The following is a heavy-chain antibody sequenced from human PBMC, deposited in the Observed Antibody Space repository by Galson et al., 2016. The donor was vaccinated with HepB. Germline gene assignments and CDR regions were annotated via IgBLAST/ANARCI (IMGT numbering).Heavy chain of an antibody. J-gene: IGHJ3*02. CDR2: IHPSGST. V-gene: IGHV4-4*02. Sequence: SETLSLTCGVSGDSMSSHDWWSWIRQPPGKGLEWIGEIHPSGSTNSNPSLKSRVTISVDGSRKQFYLRLYSVTAADTAVYYCARALAVNGAFDIWGQGTMVTVSS. D-gene: IGHD4-17*01. CDR1: GDSMSSHDW. CDR3: ARALAVNGAFDI.